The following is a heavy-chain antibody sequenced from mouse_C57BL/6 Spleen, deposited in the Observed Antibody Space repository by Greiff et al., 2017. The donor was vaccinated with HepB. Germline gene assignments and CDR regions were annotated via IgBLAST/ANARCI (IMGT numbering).Heavy chain of an antibody. J-gene: IGHJ1*03. V-gene: IGHV5-17*01. Sequence: EVQLVESGGGLVKPGGSLKLSCAASGFTFSDYGMHWVRQAPEKGLEWVAYISSGSSTIYYADTVKGRFTISRDNAKKTLFLQMTSLRSEDTAMYYCARRLDWYFDVWGTGTTVTVSS. D-gene: IGHD4-1*01. CDR3: ARRLDWYFDV. CDR2: ISSGSSTI. CDR1: GFTFSDYG.